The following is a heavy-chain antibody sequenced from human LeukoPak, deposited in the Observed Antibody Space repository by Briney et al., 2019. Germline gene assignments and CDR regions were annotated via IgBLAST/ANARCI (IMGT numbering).Heavy chain of an antibody. V-gene: IGHV4-59*12. CDR2: IFYSGRT. CDR3: ARRGSHCSSTSCYARYYYYYMDV. Sequence: SETLSLTCTVSGGSISSYYWNWIRQPPGKGLEWIGYIFYSGRTNYNPSLKSRVTISVDTSKNQFSLKLSSVTAADTAVYYCARRGSHCSSTSCYARYYYYYMDVWGKGTTVTISS. CDR1: GGSISSYY. D-gene: IGHD2-2*01. J-gene: IGHJ6*03.